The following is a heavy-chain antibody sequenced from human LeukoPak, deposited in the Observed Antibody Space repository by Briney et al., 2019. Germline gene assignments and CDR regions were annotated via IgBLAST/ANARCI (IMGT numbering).Heavy chain of an antibody. Sequence: SETLSLTCTVSGAPISSSSYYWGWIRQPPGKGLEWIGTSYYSGSTYYNASLKSRVTISMDTSKNQFSLKLSSVTAADTAVYYCARLAAGSGSFDYWGQGTLVIVSS. CDR3: ARLAAGSGSFDY. CDR2: SYYSGST. CDR1: GAPISSSSYY. V-gene: IGHV4-39*01. J-gene: IGHJ4*02. D-gene: IGHD6-19*01.